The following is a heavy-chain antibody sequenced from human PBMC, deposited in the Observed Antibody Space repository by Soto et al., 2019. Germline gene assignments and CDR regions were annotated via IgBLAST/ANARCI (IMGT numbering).Heavy chain of an antibody. CDR1: GFTFTSSA. D-gene: IGHD2-15*01. CDR3: SADRGYCSGGSCYYYYYMDV. CDR2: IVVGSGNT. V-gene: IGHV1-58*02. Sequence: SVKVSCKASGFTFTSSAMQWVRQARGQRLEWIGWIVVGSGNTNYAQKFQERVTITRDMSTSTAYMELSSLRSEDTAVYYCSADRGYCSGGSCYYYYYMDVWGKGTTVTVSS. J-gene: IGHJ6*03.